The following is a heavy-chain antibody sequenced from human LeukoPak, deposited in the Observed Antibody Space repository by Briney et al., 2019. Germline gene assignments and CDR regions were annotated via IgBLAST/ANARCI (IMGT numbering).Heavy chain of an antibody. V-gene: IGHV4-39*07. CDR3: ARGGYSGLIDY. Sequence: SETLSLTCTVSGGSISSSSYYWGWIRQPPGKGLEWIGSIYYSGSTYYNPSLKSRVTISVDTSKNQFSLKLSSVTAADTAVHYCARGGYSGLIDYWGQGTLVTVSS. CDR2: IYYSGST. D-gene: IGHD1-26*01. J-gene: IGHJ4*02. CDR1: GGSISSSSYY.